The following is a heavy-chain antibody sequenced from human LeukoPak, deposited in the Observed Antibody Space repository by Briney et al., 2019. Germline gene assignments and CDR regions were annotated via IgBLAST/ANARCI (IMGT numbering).Heavy chain of an antibody. CDR3: ARQLQSSWADGFDV. J-gene: IGHJ3*01. Sequence: TLSVTCSVSGDSVSSYYWSWIRQPPGKALEWLARIDWDDDKYYSTSLRSRLTISKGASENQVVLTMTNMDPVDTATYYCARQLQSSWADGFDVWGQGTKVTVSS. V-gene: IGHV2-70*11. CDR2: IDWDDDK. CDR1: GDSVSSYYW. D-gene: IGHD4-11*01.